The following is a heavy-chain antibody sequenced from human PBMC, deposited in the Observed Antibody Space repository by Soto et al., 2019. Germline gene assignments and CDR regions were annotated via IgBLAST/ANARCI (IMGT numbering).Heavy chain of an antibody. CDR2: IIPIFGTA. D-gene: IGHD3-10*01. Sequence: ASVKVSCKASGGTFSSYAISWVRQAPGQGLEWMGGIIPIFGTANYAQKFQGRVTITADASTSTAYMELSSLRSEDTAVYYCARDLPAVRGSGSYGLDYWGQGTLVTVSS. J-gene: IGHJ4*02. V-gene: IGHV1-69*13. CDR3: ARDLPAVRGSGSYGLDY. CDR1: GGTFSSYA.